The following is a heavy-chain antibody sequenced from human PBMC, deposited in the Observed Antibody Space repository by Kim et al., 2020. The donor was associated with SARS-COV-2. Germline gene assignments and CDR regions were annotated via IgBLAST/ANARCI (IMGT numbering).Heavy chain of an antibody. CDR2: MNPHSGDT. D-gene: IGHD2-15*01. CDR1: GYTFNDYY. CDR3: ARDKAQGYNWGPTLCDS. J-gene: IGHJ4*02. Sequence: ASVKVSCKASGYTFNDYYLHWFRQAPGQGLQWVGWMNPHSGDTRYAQVFEGRVTMTRDTSSDTAYMELSGLKSDDTAMFYCARDKAQGYNWGPTLCDSWGQGTLVTVSS. V-gene: IGHV1-2*02.